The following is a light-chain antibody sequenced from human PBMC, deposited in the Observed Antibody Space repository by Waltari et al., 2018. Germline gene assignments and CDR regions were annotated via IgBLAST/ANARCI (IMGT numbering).Light chain of an antibody. J-gene: IGKJ4*01. V-gene: IGKV3-11*01. CDR1: QSVSSY. CDR3: QQRTNWPLT. Sequence: EIVLTQSPPTLSLSPGERATLSGRASQSVSSYLAWYQQKPGQAPRLLIYDASSRATGIPARFSGSGSGTDFTLTIRSLEPEDFAVYYCQQRTNWPLTFGGGTKVEIK. CDR2: DAS.